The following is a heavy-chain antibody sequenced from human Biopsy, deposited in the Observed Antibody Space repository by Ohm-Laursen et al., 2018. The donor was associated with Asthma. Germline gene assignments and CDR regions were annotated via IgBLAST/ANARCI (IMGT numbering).Heavy chain of an antibody. D-gene: IGHD6-13*01. CDR2: IYYSGTT. CDR3: VRGSSSWHHGPFHYYYGLDV. Sequence: SQTLSLTCSLSSGSGGYMRSGNYYWGWIRQPPGKGLEWIGCIYYSGTTYYNPSLESRVTVSGYTSKNEFSLKLTSVTAADTAVYYCVRGSSSWHHGPFHYYYGLDVWGQGTTATVSS. V-gene: IGHV4-39*01. J-gene: IGHJ6*02. CDR1: SGSGGYMRSGNYY.